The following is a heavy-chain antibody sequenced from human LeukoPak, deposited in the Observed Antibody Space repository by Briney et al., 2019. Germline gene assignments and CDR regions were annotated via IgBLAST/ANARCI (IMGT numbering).Heavy chain of an antibody. CDR2: ITGRGETT. D-gene: IGHD3-9*01. V-gene: IGHV3-23*01. CDR3: AKWGDYDILTGYYVSDF. Sequence: GGALRLSCAASGFIFSNYAMSWVRQAPGKGGEGVAGITGRGETTYYADSVKGGFTISRDNSNNTLYVEINTLRAEDTAVYYCAKWGDYDILTGYYVSDFWGQGTLVTVSS. CDR1: GFIFSNYA. J-gene: IGHJ4*02.